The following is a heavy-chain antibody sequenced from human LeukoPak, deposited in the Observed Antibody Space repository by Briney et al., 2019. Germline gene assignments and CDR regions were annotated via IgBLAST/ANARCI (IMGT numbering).Heavy chain of an antibody. D-gene: IGHD3-10*01. CDR1: GFTFSSYS. Sequence: GGSLRLSCAASGFTFSSYSMNWVRQAPGKGLEWVSSISSSSSYIYYADSVKGRFTISRDNAKNSLYLQMNSLRAEDAAAYYCVRGRGAGPGAHFDYWGQGTLVTVSS. CDR2: ISSSSSYI. V-gene: IGHV3-21*04. CDR3: VRGRGAGPGAHFDY. J-gene: IGHJ4*02.